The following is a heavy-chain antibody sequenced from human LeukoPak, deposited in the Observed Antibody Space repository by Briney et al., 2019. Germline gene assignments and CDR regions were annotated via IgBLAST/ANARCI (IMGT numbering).Heavy chain of an antibody. CDR2: TYYRSKWYN. Sequence: SQTLSLTSAISGDSVSINSAAWNWIRQSPSRGLEWLGRTYYRSKWYNDYAVSVKSRITINPETSKNQFSLQLNSVTPEDTAVYYCAGTNHYYGSGSYGYWGQGTLVTVSS. V-gene: IGHV6-1*01. D-gene: IGHD3-10*01. J-gene: IGHJ4*02. CDR1: GDSVSINSAA. CDR3: AGTNHYYGSGSYGY.